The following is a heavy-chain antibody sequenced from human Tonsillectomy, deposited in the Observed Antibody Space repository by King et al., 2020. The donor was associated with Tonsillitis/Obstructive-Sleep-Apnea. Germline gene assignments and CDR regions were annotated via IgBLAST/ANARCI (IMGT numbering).Heavy chain of an antibody. Sequence: VQLVESGGGLVQPGGSLRLSCAASGFTFSSYAMSWVRQAPGKGLQWVSSISGSGDSTYYADSVKGRFTISRDNSKNTLYLQMNSLEAEDTAVYYCAKDFFTILGVSLPGYSYMDVWGKGTTVTVSS. CDR1: GFTFSSYA. CDR2: ISGSGDST. J-gene: IGHJ6*03. D-gene: IGHD3-3*01. CDR3: AKDFFTILGVSLPGYSYMDV. V-gene: IGHV3-23*04.